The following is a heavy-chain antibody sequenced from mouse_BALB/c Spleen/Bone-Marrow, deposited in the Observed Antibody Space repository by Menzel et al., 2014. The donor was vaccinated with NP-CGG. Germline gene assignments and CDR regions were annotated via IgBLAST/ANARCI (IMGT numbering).Heavy chain of an antibody. D-gene: IGHD2-4*01. J-gene: IGHJ3*01. CDR2: INPSNGRT. Sequence: QVQLQQPGAELVKPGASVKLSCKASGYTFTSYWMHWVKQRPGQGLEWIGEINPSNGRTNYNEKFKSKATLTVDKSSSTAYMQLGSLTSEDSAVYYCARWGITLAYWGQGTLVTVSA. CDR3: ARWGITLAY. V-gene: IGHV1S81*02. CDR1: GYTFTSYW.